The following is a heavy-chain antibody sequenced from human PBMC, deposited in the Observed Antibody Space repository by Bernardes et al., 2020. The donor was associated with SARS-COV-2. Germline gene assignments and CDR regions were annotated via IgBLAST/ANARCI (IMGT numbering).Heavy chain of an antibody. J-gene: IGHJ4*01. V-gene: IGHV3-23*01. CDR2: LSDSGGNT. CDR1: GFTFSSYA. D-gene: IGHD2-2*01. CDR3: ATLYCSGTSCLQGGDDY. Sequence: GSLRLSCAASGFTFSSYAMTWARKAPGKGLEWVSALSDSGGNTYYADSVKGRFVVSRDNSKNTVYLHLNSLRAEDTAVYYCATLYCSGTSCLQGGDDYWGQGTLVTVSS.